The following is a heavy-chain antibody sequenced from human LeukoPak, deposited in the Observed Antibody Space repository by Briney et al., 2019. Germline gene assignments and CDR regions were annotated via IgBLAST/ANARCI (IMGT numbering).Heavy chain of an antibody. CDR2: ISSDSSYF. Sequence: PGGSLRLSCAASGFTFSSYSLIWVRQAPGKGLEWVSSISSDSSYFYYADPVMGRFTISRNNANKSLYLQMNSLRAEDTAVYYCARAGETYNWNPVNFDFWGQGTLVTVSS. CDR3: ARAGETYNWNPVNFDF. D-gene: IGHD1-20*01. V-gene: IGHV3-21*01. CDR1: GFTFSSYS. J-gene: IGHJ4*02.